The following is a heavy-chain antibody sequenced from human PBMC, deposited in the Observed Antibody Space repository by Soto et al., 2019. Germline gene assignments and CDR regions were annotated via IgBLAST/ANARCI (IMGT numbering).Heavy chain of an antibody. D-gene: IGHD3-10*01. J-gene: IGHJ4*02. CDR1: GFSFSSFS. CDR2: ISGRGTTT. V-gene: IGHV3-48*04. Sequence: EVHLVESGGDLVQPGGSLRLSCAASGFSFSSFSMNWVRQAPGKGLEWVSYISGRGTTTYSADTGKGRFTISGDNAKNSLYLQMNSLQAEDTAVYYCARLGDYGSGSYWGQGTLVTVSS. CDR3: ARLGDYGSGSY.